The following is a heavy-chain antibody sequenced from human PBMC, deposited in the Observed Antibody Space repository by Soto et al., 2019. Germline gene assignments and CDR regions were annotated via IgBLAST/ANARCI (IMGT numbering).Heavy chain of an antibody. J-gene: IGHJ4*02. CDR2: ISGSGSST. D-gene: IGHD1-26*01. Sequence: QTGGSLRLSCAASGFTFSGYAMNWVRQAPGKGLEWVSSISGSGSSTNYADSVKGRFTIARDNSKNTLYVQMNSLRVEDTAVYYCARGRGSYSFDYWGQGTLVTVSS. V-gene: IGHV3-23*01. CDR3: ARGRGSYSFDY. CDR1: GFTFSGYA.